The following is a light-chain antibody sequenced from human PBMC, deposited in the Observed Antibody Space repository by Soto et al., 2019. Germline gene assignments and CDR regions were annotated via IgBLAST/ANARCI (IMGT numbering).Light chain of an antibody. CDR2: GNS. CDR1: SSNIGAGYD. V-gene: IGLV1-40*01. CDR3: QSYDSSLSGVV. Sequence: QSVLTQPHSVSGAPGQRVTISCTGSSSNIGAGYDVHWYQQLPGTAPKLLIYGNSNRPSGVPDRFSGSKSGTSASLAITGLQAEDEAEYYCQSYDSSLSGVVFGGGTKLTVL. J-gene: IGLJ2*01.